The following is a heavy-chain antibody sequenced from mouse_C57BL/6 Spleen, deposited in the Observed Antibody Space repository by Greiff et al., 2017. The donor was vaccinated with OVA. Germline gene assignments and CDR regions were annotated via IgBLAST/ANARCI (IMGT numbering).Heavy chain of an antibody. D-gene: IGHD1-1*01. CDR1: GYTFTDYE. CDR3: TRPGSSLQGYCDV. J-gene: IGHJ1*03. Sequence: QVQLQQSGAELVRPGASVTLSCKASGYTFTDYEMHWVKQTPVHGLEWIGAIDPETGGTAYNQKFKGKAILTADKSSSTAYMELRSLTSEDSAVYYCTRPGSSLQGYCDVWGTGTTVTVSS. CDR2: IDPETGGT. V-gene: IGHV1-15*01.